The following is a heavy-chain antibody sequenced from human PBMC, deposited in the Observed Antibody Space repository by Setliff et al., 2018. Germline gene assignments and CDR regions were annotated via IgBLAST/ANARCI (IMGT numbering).Heavy chain of an antibody. CDR1: GYTFSTYG. CDR3: ARVYLAGSGWDKANALDI. D-gene: IGHD6-19*01. CDR2: ISPYNGYI. J-gene: IGHJ3*02. V-gene: IGHV1-18*01. Sequence: AASVKVSCKASGYTFSTYGIAWVRQAPGQGLEWMGWISPYNGYIIYAHKFQGRVTMTTDTSTGTADMELRNLRSDDTAVYYCARVYLAGSGWDKANALDIWGQGTMVTVSS.